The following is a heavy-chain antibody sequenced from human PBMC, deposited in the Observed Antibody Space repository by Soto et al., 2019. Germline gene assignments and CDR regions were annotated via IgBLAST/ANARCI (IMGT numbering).Heavy chain of an antibody. V-gene: IGHV1-58*02. Sequence: ASVKVSCKASGFTFTSSAMQWVRQARGQRLEWIGWIVVGSCNTNYAQKFQERVTITRDMSTSTAYMELSSLRSEDTAVYYCAANGPEHIVVVPAEPDAFDIWGQGTMVTVSS. CDR2: IVVGSCNT. J-gene: IGHJ3*02. CDR3: AANGPEHIVVVPAEPDAFDI. D-gene: IGHD2-2*01. CDR1: GFTFTSSA.